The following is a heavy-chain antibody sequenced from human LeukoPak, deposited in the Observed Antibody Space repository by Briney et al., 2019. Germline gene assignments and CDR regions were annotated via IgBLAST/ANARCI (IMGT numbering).Heavy chain of an antibody. Sequence: GASVKVSCKASGYTFTSYYMHWVRQAPGQGLEWMGIINPSGGSTSYAQKFQGRVTMTRDTSTSTVYMELSSLRSEDTAVYYCARGSSHVLRYFDWLLLFDYWGQGTLVTASS. CDR3: ARGSSHVLRYFDWLLLFDY. V-gene: IGHV1-46*01. CDR2: INPSGGST. CDR1: GYTFTSYY. J-gene: IGHJ4*02. D-gene: IGHD3-9*01.